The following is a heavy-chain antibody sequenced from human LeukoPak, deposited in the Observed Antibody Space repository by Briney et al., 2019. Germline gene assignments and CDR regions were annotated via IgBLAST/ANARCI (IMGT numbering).Heavy chain of an antibody. CDR3: ARSIVYSSDSDGGYYFDY. V-gene: IGHV1-18*01. CDR2: ISAYNGNT. CDR1: GYTFTSYG. J-gene: IGHJ4*02. D-gene: IGHD6-19*01. Sequence: ASVKVSCKASGYTFTSYGISWVRQAPGQGLEWMGWISAYNGNTNYAQKLQGRVTMTTDTSTSTAYMELRSLRSEDTALYFCARSIVYSSDSDGGYYFDYWGQGTLVTVSS.